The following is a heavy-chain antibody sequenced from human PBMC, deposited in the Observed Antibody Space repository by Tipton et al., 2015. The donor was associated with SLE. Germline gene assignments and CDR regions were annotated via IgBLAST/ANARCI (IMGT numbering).Heavy chain of an antibody. CDR3: ARDTLGGLDY. CDR2: IDHSGST. V-gene: IGHV4-4*02. J-gene: IGHJ4*02. Sequence: TLSLTCAVYGGSISSRDWWSWIRQPPGKGREWIGEIDHSGSTNYNPSLESRVTISIDKSRNQFSLKMSSVTAADTAVYYCARDTLGGLDYWGQGTLVTVSS. D-gene: IGHD7-27*01. CDR1: GGSISSRDW.